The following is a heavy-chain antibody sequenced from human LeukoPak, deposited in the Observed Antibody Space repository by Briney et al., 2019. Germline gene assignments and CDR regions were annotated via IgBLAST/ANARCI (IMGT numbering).Heavy chain of an antibody. CDR2: IIPIFGTA. CDR1: GGTFSSYA. V-gene: IGHV1-69*05. D-gene: IGHD3-9*01. Sequence: SVKVSCKASGGTFSSYAISWVRQAPGQGLEWMGGIIPIFGTANYAQKFQGRVTITTDESTSTAYMELSSLRSEDTAVYYCAGDHYDILTGYSYYFDYWGQGTLVTVSS. J-gene: IGHJ4*02. CDR3: AGDHYDILTGYSYYFDY.